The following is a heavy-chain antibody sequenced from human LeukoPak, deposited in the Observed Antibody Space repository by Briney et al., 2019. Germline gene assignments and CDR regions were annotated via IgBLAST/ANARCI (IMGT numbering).Heavy chain of an antibody. D-gene: IGHD3-22*01. Sequence: GGSLRLSCAASGFTFSEYTIHWVRQAPGKGLEWVAVMSNDGSIKKYANSVKGRFTISRDNSKNTLYLQMDSLRAEDTAVYYCARLWAYYYDSSGTGYSDYWGQGTLVTVSS. J-gene: IGHJ4*02. CDR1: GFTFSEYT. V-gene: IGHV3-30-3*01. CDR3: ARLWAYYYDSSGTGYSDY. CDR2: MSNDGSIK.